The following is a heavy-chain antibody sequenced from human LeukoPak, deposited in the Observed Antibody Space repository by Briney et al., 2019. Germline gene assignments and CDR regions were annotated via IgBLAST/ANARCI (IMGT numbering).Heavy chain of an antibody. J-gene: IGHJ3*02. D-gene: IGHD3-10*01. CDR2: IYYSGST. CDR3: ARVDGRYYYGSGSYSLALDAFDI. Sequence: SETLSLTCSVSDDSITMYYWTWIRQPPGKGLEWIGYIYYSGSTNYNPSLKSRVTISVDTSKNQFSLKLSSVTAADTAVYYCARVDGRYYYGSGSYSLALDAFDIWGQGTMVTVSS. V-gene: IGHV4-59*01. CDR1: DDSITMYY.